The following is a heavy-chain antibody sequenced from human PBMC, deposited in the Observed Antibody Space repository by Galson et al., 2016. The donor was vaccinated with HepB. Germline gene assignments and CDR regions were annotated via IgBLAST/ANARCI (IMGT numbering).Heavy chain of an antibody. V-gene: IGHV3-23*01. CDR2: LTRSGDAT. Sequence: SLRLSCAASGFSFSNSGMSWVRQAPGRGLEWVSGLTRSGDATHYADFVKGRFTISRDNSKNTLYLYMNNLTAGDTAIYYCGKHGGFDHWGQGALVTVSS. D-gene: IGHD3-16*01. J-gene: IGHJ5*02. CDR1: GFSFSNSG. CDR3: GKHGGFDH.